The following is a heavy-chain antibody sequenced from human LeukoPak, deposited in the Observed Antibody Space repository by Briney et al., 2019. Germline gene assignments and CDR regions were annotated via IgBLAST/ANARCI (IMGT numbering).Heavy chain of an antibody. Sequence: PSETLSLTCTVSGGSISSSSYYWGWIRQPPGKGLEWIGSIYYSGSTYYNPSLKSRVTMSVDTSKNQFSLKLSSVTAADTAVYYCAREAYYYDSSGYYHLLDYWGQGTLVTVSS. CDR1: GGSISSSSYY. CDR2: IYYSGST. V-gene: IGHV4-39*07. D-gene: IGHD3-22*01. CDR3: AREAYYYDSSGYYHLLDY. J-gene: IGHJ4*02.